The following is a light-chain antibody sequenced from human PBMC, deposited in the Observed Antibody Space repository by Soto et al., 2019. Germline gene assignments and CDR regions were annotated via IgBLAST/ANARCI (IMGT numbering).Light chain of an antibody. CDR3: QQYCNSPRT. CDR1: QSVTSNY. V-gene: IGKV3-20*01. J-gene: IGKJ1*01. CDR2: GAS. Sequence: EIVLTQSPGTLSLSPGERATLFCRASQSVTSNYLAWYQQQPGQAPRLLIYGASSRATGIPDRFSVSGSGTDFTLTISRLQPEDFAVYYCQQYCNSPRTLGQGTKVEIK.